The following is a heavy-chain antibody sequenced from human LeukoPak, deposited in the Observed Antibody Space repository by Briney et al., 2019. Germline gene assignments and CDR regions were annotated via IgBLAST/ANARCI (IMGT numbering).Heavy chain of an antibody. Sequence: GGSLRLSCAASGFTFSSYGMHWVRQAPGKGLEWVTVISDDGSRKYFADSVKGRFTISRDNSENTLYLQMNSLRADDTAVYFCAKDFLGYTGGPFDYWGQGTPVTVSS. CDR3: AKDFLGYTGGPFDY. J-gene: IGHJ4*02. D-gene: IGHD6-19*01. CDR2: ISDDGSRK. V-gene: IGHV3-30*18. CDR1: GFTFSSYG.